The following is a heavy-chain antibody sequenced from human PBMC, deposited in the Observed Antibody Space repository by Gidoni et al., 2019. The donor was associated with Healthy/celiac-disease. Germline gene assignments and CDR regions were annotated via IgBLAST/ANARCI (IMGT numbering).Heavy chain of an antibody. D-gene: IGHD3-9*01. CDR3: ARRNILTGYYIGY. CDR2: INHSGST. Sequence: QVQLQQWGAGLLKPSATLSLTCAVYGGSFSGYYWSWIRQPPGKGLEWIGEINHSGSTNYNPSLKSRVTISVDTSKNQFSLKLSSVTAADTAVYYCARRNILTGYYIGYWGQGTLVTVSS. J-gene: IGHJ4*02. CDR1: GGSFSGYY. V-gene: IGHV4-34*01.